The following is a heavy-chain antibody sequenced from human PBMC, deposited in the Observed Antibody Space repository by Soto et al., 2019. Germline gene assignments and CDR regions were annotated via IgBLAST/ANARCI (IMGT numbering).Heavy chain of an antibody. Sequence: GGSLRLSCAASGCNFSTYSMNWVRPAPGKGLEWVSSISSTSTYIYYADSVKDRFTISRDNAKSSLFLQMNSLRDEDTALYYCVRDDPAVIGSYPDYWGQGTLVTVSS. V-gene: IGHV3-21*01. J-gene: IGHJ4*02. D-gene: IGHD1-26*01. CDR1: GCNFSTYS. CDR3: VRDDPAVIGSYPDY. CDR2: ISSTSTYI.